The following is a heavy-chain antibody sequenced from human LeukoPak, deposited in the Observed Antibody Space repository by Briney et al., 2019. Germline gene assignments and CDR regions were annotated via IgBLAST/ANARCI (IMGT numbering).Heavy chain of an antibody. J-gene: IGHJ6*03. D-gene: IGHD3-10*01. CDR3: AREGYYGSGSYQYYYYYYMDV. Sequence: GGSLRLSCAASGFTFSSYWMHWVRQAAGKGLVWVSRINSDGSSTSYADSVKGRFTISRDNAKNTLYLQMNSLRAEDTAVYYCAREGYYGSGSYQYYYYYYMDVWGKGTTVTVSS. CDR1: GFTFSSYW. V-gene: IGHV3-74*01. CDR2: INSDGSST.